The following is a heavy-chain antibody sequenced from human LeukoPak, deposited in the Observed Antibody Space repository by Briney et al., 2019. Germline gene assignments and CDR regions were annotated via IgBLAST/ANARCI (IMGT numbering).Heavy chain of an antibody. Sequence: GGSLRLSCAASGFTFSTYAMSWVRQAPGKGLEWVSTFSGSGGRTLYADPVKGRFVISRDNSKNTLYLQMNCLRAEDTAVYYCAKVTSSYNYFDYWGQGAPVTVSS. D-gene: IGHD2-2*01. CDR3: AKVTSSYNYFDY. J-gene: IGHJ4*02. CDR1: GFTFSTYA. CDR2: FSGSGGRT. V-gene: IGHV3-23*01.